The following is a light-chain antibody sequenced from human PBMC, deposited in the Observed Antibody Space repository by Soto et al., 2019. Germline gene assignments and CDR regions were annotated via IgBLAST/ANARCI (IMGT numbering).Light chain of an antibody. V-gene: IGKV3-15*01. CDR3: QQYNNWLQT. Sequence: VMTQAPATLSVSPGEGATLSCRASQTVNNNVAWYQLKDGQVPRLLIYGASTRATDIPARFSGSGSGTEFTLIISSLQSEDFAEYHCQQYNNWLQTFGQGTKVDIK. CDR2: GAS. CDR1: QTVNNN. J-gene: IGKJ1*01.